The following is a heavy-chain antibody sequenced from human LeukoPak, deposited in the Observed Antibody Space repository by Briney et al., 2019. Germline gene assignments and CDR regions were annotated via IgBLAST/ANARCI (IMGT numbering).Heavy chain of an antibody. D-gene: IGHD6-19*01. CDR2: ISTSGTYT. Sequence: GGSLRLSCAASGFTFSDYYMTWIRQAQGKGLEWVSYISTSGTYTNYAASVRGRFTISRDNAKNSLYLQMSSLRAEDTAVYYCATSGPPGSVYFDFWGQGTLVTVSS. V-gene: IGHV3-11*06. J-gene: IGHJ4*02. CDR3: ATSGPPGSVYFDF. CDR1: GFTFSDYY.